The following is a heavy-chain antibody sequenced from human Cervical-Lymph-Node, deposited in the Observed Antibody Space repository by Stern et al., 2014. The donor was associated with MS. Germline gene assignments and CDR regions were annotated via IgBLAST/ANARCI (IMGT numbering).Heavy chain of an antibody. V-gene: IGHV4-59*11. CDR2: IYYRGTT. Sequence: VQLVESGPGLLRPSETLSLTCTVSGASITSHFWSWIRQPPGKGLEWVGYIYYRGTTNYNAPLQGRAAISIDASKTQFSLRLSSVTAADTAVYYCARATDLWGQGTLVTVSS. CDR1: GASITSHF. CDR3: ARATDL. J-gene: IGHJ5*02.